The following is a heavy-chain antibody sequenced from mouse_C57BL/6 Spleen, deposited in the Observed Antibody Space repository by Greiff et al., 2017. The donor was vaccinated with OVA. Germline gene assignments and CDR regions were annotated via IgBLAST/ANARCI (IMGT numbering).Heavy chain of an antibody. D-gene: IGHD2-5*01. Sequence: LVESGAELVMPGASVKLSCKASGYTFTSYWMHWVKQRPGQGLEWIGEIDPSDSYTNYNQKFKGKSTLTVDKSSSTAYMQLSSLTSEDSAVYYCASYSNFPMDYWGQGTSVTVSS. CDR1: GYTFTSYW. CDR3: ASYSNFPMDY. V-gene: IGHV1-69*01. J-gene: IGHJ4*01. CDR2: IDPSDSYT.